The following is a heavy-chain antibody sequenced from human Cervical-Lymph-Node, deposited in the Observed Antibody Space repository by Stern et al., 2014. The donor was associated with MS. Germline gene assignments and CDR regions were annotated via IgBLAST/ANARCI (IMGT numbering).Heavy chain of an antibody. D-gene: IGHD3-22*01. CDR1: GFTFDDYA. J-gene: IGHJ3*02. CDR2: ISWNSGSI. CDR3: AKGDTMIGHIGI. V-gene: IGHV3-9*01. Sequence: EVHLVESGGGLVQHGRSLRLSCAASGFTFDDYAMHWVRQAPGKGLEWVSGISWNSGSIGYADSVKGRFTISRDNAKNSLYLQMNSLRAEDTALYYCAKGDTMIGHIGIWGQGTMVTVSS.